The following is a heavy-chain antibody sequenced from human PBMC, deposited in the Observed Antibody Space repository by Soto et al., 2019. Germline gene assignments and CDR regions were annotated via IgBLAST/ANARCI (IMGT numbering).Heavy chain of an antibody. CDR3: AKDSLGGMGTVMMPGTD. CDR1: GLTFSTYG. CDR2: ISYDLRKT. D-gene: IGHD4-17*01. Sequence: VQLVESGGGVVQPGTSLRLSCEVSGLTFSTYGFHWVRQAPGKGLEWVSLISYDLRKTHYADSVRGRFTISRDNSKNTLYLQMNDLRADDTALYYCAKDSLGGMGTVMMPGTDWGQGTLVTVSS. V-gene: IGHV3-30*18. J-gene: IGHJ4*02.